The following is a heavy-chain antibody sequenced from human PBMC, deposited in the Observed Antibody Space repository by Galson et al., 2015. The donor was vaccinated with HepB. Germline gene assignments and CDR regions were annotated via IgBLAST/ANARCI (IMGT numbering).Heavy chain of an antibody. V-gene: IGHV4-34*01. D-gene: IGHD3-10*01. CDR2: INHSGST. J-gene: IGHJ6*02. CDR3: ARVTLWGGGGYYYYGMDV. CDR1: GGSFSGYY. Sequence: SETLSLTCAVYGGSFSGYYWSWIRQPPGKGLEWIGEINHSGSTNYNPSLKSRVTISVDTSKNQFSLKLSSVTAADTAVYYCARVTLWGGGGYYYYGMDVWGQGTMVTVSS.